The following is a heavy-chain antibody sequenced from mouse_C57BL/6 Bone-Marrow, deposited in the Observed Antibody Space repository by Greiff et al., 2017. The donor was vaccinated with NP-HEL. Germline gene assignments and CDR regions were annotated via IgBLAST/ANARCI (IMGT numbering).Heavy chain of an antibody. D-gene: IGHD3-1*01. V-gene: IGHV1-67*01. CDR3: ARRAGRESFDY. CDR1: GYTFTDYA. Sequence: QVQLQQSGPKLVRPGVSVKISCKGSGYTFTDYAMHWVKQSHAKSLEWIGVISTYYGDASYNQKFKDKATMTVDKSSSTAYMELARLTSEDSAVYYCARRAGRESFDYWGQGTTLTVSS. J-gene: IGHJ2*01. CDR2: ISTYYGDA.